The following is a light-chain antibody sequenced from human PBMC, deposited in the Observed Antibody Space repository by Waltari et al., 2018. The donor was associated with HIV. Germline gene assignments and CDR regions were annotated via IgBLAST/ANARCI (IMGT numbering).Light chain of an antibody. CDR1: QSLLHSNGYNY. V-gene: IGKV2-28*01. CDR3: MQALQTPWT. CDR2: LGS. J-gene: IGKJ1*01. Sequence: IILTQSPLSLPATPGEPASISCRSTQSLLHSNGYNYLEWYLQRPGQSPRLLVSLGSDRASGVPDRISGNKSGTDLILKISKVEAEDVGVYYCMQALQTPWTFGQGTKVEIK.